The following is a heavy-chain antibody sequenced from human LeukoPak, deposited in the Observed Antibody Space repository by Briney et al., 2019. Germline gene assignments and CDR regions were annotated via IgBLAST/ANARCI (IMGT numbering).Heavy chain of an antibody. CDR1: GFTFSSYT. CDR2: ISTSSIYI. Sequence: PGGSLRLSCAASGFTFSSYTMNWVRRAPGKGLEWVPYISTSSIYIYYADSLKGRFTISRDNAKNSLYLQMNSLRAEDTAVYYCARGSYDYVWGSYTFHVWGKGTTVTVSS. V-gene: IGHV3-21*01. J-gene: IGHJ6*04. D-gene: IGHD3-16*01. CDR3: ARGSYDYVWGSYTFHV.